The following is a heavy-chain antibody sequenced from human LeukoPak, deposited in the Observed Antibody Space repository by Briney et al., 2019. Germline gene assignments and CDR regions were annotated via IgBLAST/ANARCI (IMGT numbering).Heavy chain of an antibody. CDR1: GYSISSGFY. CDR2: IYHSGST. Sequence: SETLSLTCTVSGYSISSGFYWGWIRPPPGKGLEWIGSIYHSGSTHYNSSLKSRVTISVDTSKNQLSLKLSSVTAADTAVYYCARVLAAAGNNWFDPWGQGTLVTVSS. V-gene: IGHV4-38-2*02. CDR3: ARVLAAAGNNWFDP. J-gene: IGHJ5*02. D-gene: IGHD6-13*01.